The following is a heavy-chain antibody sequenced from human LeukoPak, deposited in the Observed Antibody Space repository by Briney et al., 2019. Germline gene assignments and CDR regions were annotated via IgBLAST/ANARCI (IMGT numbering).Heavy chain of an antibody. CDR1: GFAFIEYS. V-gene: IGHV3-48*01. Sequence: GGSLRLPCAASGFAFIEYSMNWVRQAPGKGLEWISYIGIDTGRTKYADSVKGRFTISRDKAKNSLYLQMNSLRVEDTAVYYCARDFRYAFDNWGQGTLVTVSS. J-gene: IGHJ4*02. CDR2: IGIDTGRT. CDR3: ARDFRYAFDN. D-gene: IGHD1-1*01.